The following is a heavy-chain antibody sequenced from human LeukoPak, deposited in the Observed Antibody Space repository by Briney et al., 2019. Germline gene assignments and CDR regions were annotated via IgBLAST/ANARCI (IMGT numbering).Heavy chain of an antibody. J-gene: IGHJ4*02. CDR2: IIPIFGTA. CDR1: GGTFSSYA. V-gene: IGHV1-69*13. CDR3: ARGWYARAAASPQNDLGYFDY. Sequence: SVKVSCRASGGTFSSYAISWVRQAPGQGLEWMGGIIPIFGTANYAQKFQGRVTITADESTSTAYMELSSLRSEDTAVYYCARGWYARAAASPQNDLGYFDYWGQGTLVTVSS. D-gene: IGHD6-13*01.